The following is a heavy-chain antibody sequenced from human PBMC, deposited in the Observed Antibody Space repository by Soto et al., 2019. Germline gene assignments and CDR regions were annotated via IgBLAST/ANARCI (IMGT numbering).Heavy chain of an antibody. Sequence: RASVKVSCKASGYTFTSYGISWVRQAPGQGLEWMGWISAYNGNTNYAQKLQGRVTMTTDTSTSTAYMELRSLRSGDTAVYYCARVVEYSSSEGFDYWGQGTLVTVSS. CDR1: GYTFTSYG. CDR3: ARVVEYSSSEGFDY. D-gene: IGHD6-6*01. J-gene: IGHJ4*02. V-gene: IGHV1-18*01. CDR2: ISAYNGNT.